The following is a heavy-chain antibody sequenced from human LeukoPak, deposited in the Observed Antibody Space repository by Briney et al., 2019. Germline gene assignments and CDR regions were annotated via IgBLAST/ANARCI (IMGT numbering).Heavy chain of an antibody. CDR2: ISDNTGTI. V-gene: IGHV3-48*01. CDR3: ARDAPLTYYGDYAHFDY. D-gene: IGHD4-17*01. J-gene: IGHJ4*02. CDR1: GFTFSSYS. Sequence: PGGSLRLSCAASGFTFSSYSMNWVRQAPGKGLEWVSYISDNTGTIYYADSVQGRFTISRDNAKNSLFLQMNSLRAEDTAVYYCARDAPLTYYGDYAHFDYWGQGTLVTVSS.